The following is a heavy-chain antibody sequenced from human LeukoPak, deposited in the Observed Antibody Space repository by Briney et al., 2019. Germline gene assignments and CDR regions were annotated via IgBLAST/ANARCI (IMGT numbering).Heavy chain of an antibody. CDR1: GGSISSSSYY. J-gene: IGHJ4*02. Sequence: SETLSLTCTVSGGSISSSSYYWGWVRQPPGKGLEWIGSIYYSGRTYDNPSLKSRVTISVNTSKNQFSLKLSSVTAADTAVYYCARHYSSSGYLALFDYWGQGTLVTVSS. CDR2: IYYSGRT. V-gene: IGHV4-39*01. CDR3: ARHYSSSGYLALFDY. D-gene: IGHD3-22*01.